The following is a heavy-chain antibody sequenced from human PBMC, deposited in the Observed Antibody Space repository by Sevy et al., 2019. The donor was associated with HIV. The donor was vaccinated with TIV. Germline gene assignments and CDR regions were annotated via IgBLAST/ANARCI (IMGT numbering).Heavy chain of an antibody. Sequence: ASVKVPCKASGYTFTGYYMHWVRQAPGQGLEWMGWINPNSGGTNYAQKFQGRVTMTRDTSISTAYMELSRLRSDDTAVYYCARDNYYDSSGYYPHWGQGTLVTVSS. CDR2: INPNSGGT. J-gene: IGHJ4*02. CDR1: GYTFTGYY. CDR3: ARDNYYDSSGYYPH. D-gene: IGHD3-22*01. V-gene: IGHV1-2*02.